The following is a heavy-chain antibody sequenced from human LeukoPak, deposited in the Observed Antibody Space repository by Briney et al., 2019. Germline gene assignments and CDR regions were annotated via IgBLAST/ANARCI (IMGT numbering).Heavy chain of an antibody. Sequence: ASVTVSCKASGYALSGLSIHWVGQSPGKGLEWMGGFEPEEGKTIYAQTFQGRLSMTEDTSTDTAFMELSTLESEDTAVYYCANEGDGFDLWGQGTMVTVSS. V-gene: IGHV1-24*01. J-gene: IGHJ3*01. CDR3: ANEGDGFDL. CDR2: FEPEEGKT. CDR1: GYALSGLS.